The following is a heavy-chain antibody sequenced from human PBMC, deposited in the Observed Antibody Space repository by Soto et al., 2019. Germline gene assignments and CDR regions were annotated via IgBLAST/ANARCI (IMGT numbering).Heavy chain of an antibody. Sequence: GGSLRLSCAASGFTFRDYYMSWIRQAPGKGLEWISYIHSSGTTIYYTDSVRGRFTISRDNAKNSLYLQMNSLRAEDTAVYYCVRAGNWNEFDPWGQGTVVTVSS. CDR1: GFTFRDYY. CDR2: IHSSGTTI. J-gene: IGHJ5*02. D-gene: IGHD1-1*01. V-gene: IGHV3-11*01. CDR3: VRAGNWNEFDP.